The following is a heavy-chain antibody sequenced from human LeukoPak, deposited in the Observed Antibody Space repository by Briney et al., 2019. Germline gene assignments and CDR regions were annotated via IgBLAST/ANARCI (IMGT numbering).Heavy chain of an antibody. D-gene: IGHD1-1*01. Sequence: SVKVSCKASGSTWDTFFISWLRQAPGQGPEWMGGIIPILGSSSYAQKFQGRLTITADTSALTAYMELSNLRSEDTAVYFCATLGGLEVYYFDFWGQGTLVTVSS. CDR2: IIPILGSS. V-gene: IGHV1-69*10. CDR1: GSTWDTFF. CDR3: ATLGGLEVYYFDF. J-gene: IGHJ4*02.